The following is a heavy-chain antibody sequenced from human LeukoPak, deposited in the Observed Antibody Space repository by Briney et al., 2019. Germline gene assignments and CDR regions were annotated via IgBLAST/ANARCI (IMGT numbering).Heavy chain of an antibody. CDR3: ARQSRSRGPGDY. CDR1: GGSISSSTYY. D-gene: IGHD2-15*01. V-gene: IGHV4-39*01. Sequence: KRSEILSLTCTVSGGSISSSTYYWAWIRQPPGKGLEWIGSIYYSGSTYYNPSLKSRVTISVDTSKNQFSLKLSSVTAADTAVYYCARQSRSRGPGDYWGQGTVVTVSS. J-gene: IGHJ4*02. CDR2: IYYSGST.